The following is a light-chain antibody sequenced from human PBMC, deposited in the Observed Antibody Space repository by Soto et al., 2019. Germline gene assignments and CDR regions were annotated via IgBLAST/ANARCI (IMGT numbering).Light chain of an antibody. V-gene: IGKV1-39*01. CDR1: QSICNY. J-gene: IGKJ2*01. CDR2: AAS. CDR3: QQSYSTPVT. Sequence: DIQMTQSPSSLSASVGDRVTITCRASQSICNYLNWYQQKPGKAPKLLIYAASSLQSGVPSRFSGSGSGTDFTLTISSLQPEDFATYYCQQSYSTPVTFGQGTKLEIK.